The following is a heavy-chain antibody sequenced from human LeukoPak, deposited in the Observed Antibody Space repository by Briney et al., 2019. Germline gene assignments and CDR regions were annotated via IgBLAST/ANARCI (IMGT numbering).Heavy chain of an antibody. CDR3: ARVPCITTTCSPINWFDP. J-gene: IGHJ5*02. CDR2: INPNSGGT. V-gene: IGHV1-2*02. CDR1: GYTFTDYY. Sequence: ASVKVSCKASGYTFTDYYIHWVRQAPGQGLEWMGWINPNSGGTGYAQNFQGRVAMTRDTSISAAYMELNRLTSDDTAVYFCARVPCITTTCSPINWFDPWGQGTLATVSS. D-gene: IGHD2-2*01.